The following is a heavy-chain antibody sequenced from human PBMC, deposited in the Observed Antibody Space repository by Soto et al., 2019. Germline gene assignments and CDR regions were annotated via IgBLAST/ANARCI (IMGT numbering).Heavy chain of an antibody. CDR2: INPNSGGT. J-gene: IGHJ3*02. Sequence: ASVKVSCKASGYTFTGYYMHWVRQAPGQGLEWMGWINPNSGGTNYAQKFQGWVTMTRDTSISTAYMELSRLRSDDTAVYYCAREEEITIFGVVTCAFDIWGQGTMVTVSS. D-gene: IGHD3-3*01. CDR3: AREEEITIFGVVTCAFDI. V-gene: IGHV1-2*04. CDR1: GYTFTGYY.